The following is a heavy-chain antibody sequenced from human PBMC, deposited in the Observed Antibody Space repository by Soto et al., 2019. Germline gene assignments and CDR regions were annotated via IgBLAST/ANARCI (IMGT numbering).Heavy chain of an antibody. J-gene: IGHJ6*03. CDR1: GYTFTSYA. CDR3: ARDDYDFWSGYTYYYYMDV. D-gene: IGHD3-3*01. CDR2: INAGNGNT. Sequence: GASVKASCKESGYTFTSYAMYSARQTPGQRLEWMGWINAGNGNTKYSQKFQGRVTITRDTSASTAYMELSSLRSEDTAVYYCARDDYDFWSGYTYYYYMDVWGKGTTVTVSS. V-gene: IGHV1-3*01.